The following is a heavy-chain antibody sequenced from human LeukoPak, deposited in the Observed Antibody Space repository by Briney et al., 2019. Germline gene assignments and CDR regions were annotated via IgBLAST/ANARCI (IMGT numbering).Heavy chain of an antibody. CDR1: GFTFSSYA. CDR2: ISGSGGST. V-gene: IGHV3-23*01. D-gene: IGHD2-2*01. CDR3: AKGDSSIVVGVGMDV. Sequence: GGSLRLSCAASGFTFSSYAMSWVRQAPGKGLGWVSAISGSGGSTYYADSVKGRFTISRDNSKNTLYLQMNSLRAEDTAVYYCAKGDSSIVVGVGMDVWGQGTTVTVSS. J-gene: IGHJ6*02.